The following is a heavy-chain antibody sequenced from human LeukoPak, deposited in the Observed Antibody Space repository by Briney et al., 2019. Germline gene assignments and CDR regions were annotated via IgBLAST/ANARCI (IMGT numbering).Heavy chain of an antibody. D-gene: IGHD3-10*01. Sequence: GESLKISCKGSGYSFTSYWIGWVRQMPGKGLEWMGIIYPGDSDTRYSPSLQGQVTISADKSISTAYLQWSSLKASDTAMYYCARGQWYYYGSGSYYNWFDPWGQGTLVTVSS. CDR1: GYSFTSYW. CDR3: ARGQWYYYGSGSYYNWFDP. J-gene: IGHJ5*02. CDR2: IYPGDSDT. V-gene: IGHV5-51*01.